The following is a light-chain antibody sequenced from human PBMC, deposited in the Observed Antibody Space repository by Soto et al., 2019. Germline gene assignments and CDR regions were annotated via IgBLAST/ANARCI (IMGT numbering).Light chain of an antibody. CDR1: QSVSSS. Sequence: EILLTQSPVTLSLSPGERATLSCRASQSVSSSLAWYQQSPGQAPRLLIYDASNRATGIPARFSGSGSGTDFTLTISSLEPEDFAFYFCQQRTDWLTFGGGTKVEI. V-gene: IGKV3-11*01. CDR3: QQRTDWLT. J-gene: IGKJ4*01. CDR2: DAS.